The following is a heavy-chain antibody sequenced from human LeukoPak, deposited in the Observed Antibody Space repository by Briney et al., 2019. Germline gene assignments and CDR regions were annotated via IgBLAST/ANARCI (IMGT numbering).Heavy chain of an antibody. Sequence: PSETLSLTCTVSGGSISSSSYYWGWIRQPPGKGLEWIGSIYYSGSTYYNPSLKSRVTISVDTSKNQFSLKLSSVTAADTAVYYCASWGMTTVTTWPPLDYWGQGTLVTVSS. V-gene: IGHV4-39*01. D-gene: IGHD4-17*01. CDR1: GGSISSSSYY. CDR2: IYYSGST. CDR3: ASWGMTTVTTWPPLDY. J-gene: IGHJ4*02.